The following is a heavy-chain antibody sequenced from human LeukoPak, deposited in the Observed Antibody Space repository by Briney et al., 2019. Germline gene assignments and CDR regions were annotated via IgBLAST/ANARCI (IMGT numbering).Heavy chain of an antibody. D-gene: IGHD4-17*01. V-gene: IGHV3-7*01. J-gene: IGHJ4*02. CDR3: ARGTIYGDYYYFDY. Sequence: GGSLRLSCAASGFTFSSYSMNWVRQAPGKGLEWVANIKQDGSEKYYVDSVKGRFTISRDNAKNSLYLQMNSLRAEDTAVYYCARGTIYGDYYYFDYWGQGTLVTVSS. CDR1: GFTFSSYS. CDR2: IKQDGSEK.